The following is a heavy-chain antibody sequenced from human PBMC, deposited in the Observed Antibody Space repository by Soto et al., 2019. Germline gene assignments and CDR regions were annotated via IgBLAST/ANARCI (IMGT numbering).Heavy chain of an antibody. CDR1: GGSFSGYY. V-gene: IGHV4-34*01. CDR3: ASIFIEDRGYPYYYYYYMDV. D-gene: IGHD3-22*01. Sequence: PSETLSLTCAVYGGSFSGYYWSWIRQPPGKGLEWIGEINHSGSTNYNPSLKSRVTISVDTSKNQFSLKLSSVTAADTAVYYCASIFIEDRGYPYYYYYYMDVWGKGTTVT. CDR2: INHSGST. J-gene: IGHJ6*03.